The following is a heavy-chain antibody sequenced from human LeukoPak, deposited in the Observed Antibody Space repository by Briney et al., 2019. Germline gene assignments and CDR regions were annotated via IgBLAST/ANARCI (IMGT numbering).Heavy chain of an antibody. J-gene: IGHJ4*02. CDR2: ISGSGGST. CDR3: ARDGGYSSSWWDYFDY. V-gene: IGHV3-23*01. CDR1: GFTFSSYG. Sequence: PGGSLRLSCAASGFTFSSYGMSWVRQAPGKGLEWVSTISGSGGSTYYADSVKGRFTISRDNSKNTLYLQMNSLRAEDTAVYYCARDGGYSSSWWDYFDYWGQGTLVTVSS. D-gene: IGHD6-13*01.